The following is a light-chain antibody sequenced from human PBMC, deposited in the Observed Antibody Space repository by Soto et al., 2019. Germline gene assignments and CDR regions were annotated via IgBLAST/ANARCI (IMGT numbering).Light chain of an antibody. CDR2: DGS. V-gene: IGKV3-11*01. J-gene: IGKJ5*01. Sequence: EIVLTHSPATLSLSPRERVTLSCRASQSVGNSVAGSQQKRGQAPRILMYDGSSRATGIAAGFSGSGYGTDFTLTISRLEPEDFAVYYCQHRSGWPSFGKGTRLEIK. CDR3: QHRSGWPS. CDR1: QSVGNS.